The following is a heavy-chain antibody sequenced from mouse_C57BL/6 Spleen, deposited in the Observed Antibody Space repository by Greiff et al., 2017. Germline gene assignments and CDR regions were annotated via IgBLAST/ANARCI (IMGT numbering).Heavy chain of an antibody. Sequence: EVKLMESGGGLVKPGGSLKLSCAASGFTFSSYAMSWVRQTPEKRLEWVATISDGGSYTNYPDNVKGRFTISRDNTKNNLYLQMSHLKSEDTAMYYGARDKGAARVVDHWYFDVWGTGTTVTVSS. J-gene: IGHJ1*03. V-gene: IGHV5-4*01. CDR2: ISDGGSYT. D-gene: IGHD1-1*01. CDR1: GFTFSSYA. CDR3: ARDKGAARVVDHWYFDV.